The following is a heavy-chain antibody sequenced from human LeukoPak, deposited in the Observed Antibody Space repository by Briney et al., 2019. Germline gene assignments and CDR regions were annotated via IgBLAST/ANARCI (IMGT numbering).Heavy chain of an antibody. CDR2: IYTSGST. CDR3: ARSSGYYLYYFDY. CDR1: GGSISSGSYY. J-gene: IGHJ4*02. V-gene: IGHV4-61*02. Sequence: SETLSLTCIVSGGSISSGSYYWSWIRQPAGKGLEWFGRIYTSGSTNYNPSLKSRVTISVDTSKNQFSLKLSSVTAADTAVYYCARSSGYYLYYFDYWGQGTLVTVSS. D-gene: IGHD3-22*01.